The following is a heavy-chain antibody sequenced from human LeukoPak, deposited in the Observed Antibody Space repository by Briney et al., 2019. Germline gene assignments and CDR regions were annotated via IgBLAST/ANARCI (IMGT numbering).Heavy chain of an antibody. Sequence: SETLSLTCAISGGSISSGGYSWSWIRQPPGKGLEWIGYIFYTGNTYYNPSLKSRVTISVDTSKNQFSLKLSSVTVADTAVYYCARVFDSGSQAYFYYMDVWGKGTTVTIFS. CDR1: GGSISSGGYS. D-gene: IGHD3-10*01. J-gene: IGHJ6*03. CDR2: IFYTGNT. CDR3: ARVFDSGSQAYFYYMDV. V-gene: IGHV4-30-4*07.